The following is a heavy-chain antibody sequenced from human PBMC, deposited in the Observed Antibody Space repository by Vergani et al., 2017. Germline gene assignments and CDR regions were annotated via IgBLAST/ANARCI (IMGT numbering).Heavy chain of an antibody. CDR3: ARDMGVVITGNWFDP. CDR2: IYYSGST. CDR1: GSSISSYY. D-gene: IGHD3-22*01. Sequence: QVQLQESGPGLVKPSETLSLTCTVSGSSISSYYWSWIRQPPGKGLEWIGYIYYSGSTNYNPSLKSRVTISVDTSKNQFSLKLSSVTAADTAVYYCARDMGVVITGNWFDPWGQGTLVTVSS. J-gene: IGHJ5*02. V-gene: IGHV4-59*01.